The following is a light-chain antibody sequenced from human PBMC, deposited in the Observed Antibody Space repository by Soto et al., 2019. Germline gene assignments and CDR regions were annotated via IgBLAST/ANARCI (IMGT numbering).Light chain of an antibody. J-gene: IGLJ1*01. CDR2: GNS. CDR3: QSYDSSLNGSYV. CDR1: SSNIGAGYD. Sequence: QSVLTQPLSVSGAPGQRVTISCTGSSSNIGAGYDVHWYQQLPGTAPKLLIYGNSNRPSGVPDRFSGSKSGTSASLAITGLQAEDEADYYCQSYDSSLNGSYVFGTGTKVTVL. V-gene: IGLV1-40*01.